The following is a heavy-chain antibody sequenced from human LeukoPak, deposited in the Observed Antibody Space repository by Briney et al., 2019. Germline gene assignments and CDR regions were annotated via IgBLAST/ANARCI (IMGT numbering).Heavy chain of an antibody. CDR3: AKKGDFWSGEHYFDY. CDR1: GFTFSSYA. D-gene: IGHD3-3*01. CDR2: ISGSGGST. Sequence: PGRSLRLSCAASGFTFSSYAMSWVRQAPGKGLEWVSAISGSGGSTYYADSVKGRFTISRDNSKNTLYLQMNSLRAEDTAVYYCAKKGDFWSGEHYFDYWGQGTLVTVSS. V-gene: IGHV3-23*01. J-gene: IGHJ4*02.